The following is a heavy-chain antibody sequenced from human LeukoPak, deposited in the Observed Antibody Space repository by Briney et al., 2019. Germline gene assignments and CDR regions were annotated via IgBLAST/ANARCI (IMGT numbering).Heavy chain of an antibody. CDR2: IKSKTDGGTT. V-gene: IGHV3-15*01. CDR1: GFTFSNAW. J-gene: IGHJ6*02. Sequence: GGSLRLSCAASGFTFSNAWMSWVRQAPGKGLEWVGRIKSKTDGGTTDYAAPVKGRFTISRDDSKNTLYLQMNSLKTEDTAVYYCTTDLDVTPYGMDVWGQGTTVTVSS. D-gene: IGHD2-21*02. CDR3: TTDLDVTPYGMDV.